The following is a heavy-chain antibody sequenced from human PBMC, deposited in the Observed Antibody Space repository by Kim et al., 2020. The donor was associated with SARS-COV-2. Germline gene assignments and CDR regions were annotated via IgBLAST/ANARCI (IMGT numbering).Heavy chain of an antibody. V-gene: IGHV3-23*01. Sequence: GGSLRLSCAASGFTFSSYAMSWVRQAPGKGLEWVSAISGSGGSTYYADSVKGRFTISRDNSKNTLYLQMNSLRAEDTAVYYCAKVVLRFLEWLSAPFDYWGQGTLVTVSS. J-gene: IGHJ4*02. CDR1: GFTFSSYA. CDR2: ISGSGGST. CDR3: AKVVLRFLEWLSAPFDY. D-gene: IGHD3-3*01.